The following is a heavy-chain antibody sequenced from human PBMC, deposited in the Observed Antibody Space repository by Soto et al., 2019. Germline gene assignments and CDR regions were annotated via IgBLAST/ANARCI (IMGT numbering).Heavy chain of an antibody. D-gene: IGHD1-1*01. Sequence: QRPLQESGPGLVKSSETLTLTCSVSGYSISATGYYWGWVRQAPGKRLEWIASIYYSSDTYYNPSLKSRVIMSVDTSKNQFSRNLTSVTAADTAVYFWARRDWKCRGYNVAPLGPGSLVTVSS. CDR3: ARRDWKCRGYNVAP. CDR1: GYSISATGYY. V-gene: IGHV4-39*01. J-gene: IGHJ5*02. CDR2: IYYSSDT.